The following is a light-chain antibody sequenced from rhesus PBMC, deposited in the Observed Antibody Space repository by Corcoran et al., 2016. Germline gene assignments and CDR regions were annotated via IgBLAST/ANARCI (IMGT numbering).Light chain of an antibody. CDR1: QSLVHSNGNTY. CDR3: QQYSSRPYS. J-gene: IGKJ2*01. Sequence: DVVMTQSPLALPITPGQPASISCRSSQSLVHSNGNTYLNWFPQKPGQPPRLLDYKVSNRCSGVPDRFSGRWAGRDFTSTISSLQSEDFATYYCQQYSSRPYSFGQGTKVEIK. CDR2: KVS. V-gene: IGKV2-64*01.